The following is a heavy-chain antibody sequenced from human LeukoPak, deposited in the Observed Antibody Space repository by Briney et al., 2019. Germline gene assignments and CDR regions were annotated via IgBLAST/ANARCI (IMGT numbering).Heavy chain of an antibody. Sequence: GRSLRLSCAASGFTFSSYGMHWVRQAPGKGLEWVAVIWYDGSNKYYADSVKGRFTISRDNSKNTLYLQMNWLRAEDTAVYYCARFEGIVVVPAAMYGMDVWGQGTTVTVSS. CDR2: IWYDGSNK. CDR3: ARFEGIVVVPAAMYGMDV. V-gene: IGHV3-33*01. D-gene: IGHD2-2*01. J-gene: IGHJ6*02. CDR1: GFTFSSYG.